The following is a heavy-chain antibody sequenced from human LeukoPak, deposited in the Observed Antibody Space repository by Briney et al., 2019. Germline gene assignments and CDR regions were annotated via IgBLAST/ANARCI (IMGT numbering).Heavy chain of an antibody. J-gene: IGHJ4*02. V-gene: IGHV3-48*01. Sequence: GGSLRLSCAASGFTFNNYNMNWVRQAPGKGLEWVSFISSSSGTIHYADSVKGRFTISGDNAKNSLYLQMNSLRAEDTAVYYCASGLAAAGRGYWGQGTLVTVSS. CDR1: GFTFNNYN. D-gene: IGHD6-13*01. CDR2: ISSSSGTI. CDR3: ASGLAAAGRGY.